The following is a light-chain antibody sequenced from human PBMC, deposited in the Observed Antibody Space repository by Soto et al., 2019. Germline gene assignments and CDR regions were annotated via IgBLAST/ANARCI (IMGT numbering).Light chain of an antibody. CDR1: QSIRDR. CDR3: QHYSLVWA. CDR2: DAS. Sequence: DIQMTQSPSTLSASVGDRVTITCRASQSIRDRLAWYQRKPGKAPKLLIFDASSLESGVPSRFSGSGSGTEFTLTISRLQADDFATYYCQHYSLVWAFGQGTKVDI. V-gene: IGKV1-5*01. J-gene: IGKJ1*01.